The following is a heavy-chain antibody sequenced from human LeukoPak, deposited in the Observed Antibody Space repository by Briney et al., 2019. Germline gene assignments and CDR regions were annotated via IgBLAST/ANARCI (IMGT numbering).Heavy chain of an antibody. CDR1: GFTFSSYN. CDR2: ISSSGSTI. J-gene: IGHJ4*02. D-gene: IGHD6-19*01. Sequence: GGSLRLSCAASGFTFSSYNMNWIRQAPGKGLEWVSYISSSGSTIYYADSVKGRFTISRDNAKNSLYLQMNSLRAEDTAVYYCAREGPGYSSLDYWGQGTLVTVSS. V-gene: IGHV3-48*04. CDR3: AREGPGYSSLDY.